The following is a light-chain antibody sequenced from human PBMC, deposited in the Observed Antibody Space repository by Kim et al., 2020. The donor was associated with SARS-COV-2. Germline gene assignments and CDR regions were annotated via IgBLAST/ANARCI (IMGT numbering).Light chain of an antibody. CDR3: LQDYTYPLT. CDR1: QGV. J-gene: IGKJ4*01. Sequence: IQMTQSPSSLSASVGDRVIITCRASQGVGKAPKVLIYAAVGLQTGVPSRFSGSQSGTVFTLTISSLQPEDSATYYCLQDYTYPLTFGGGTKVDIK. CDR2: AAV. V-gene: IGKV1-6*01.